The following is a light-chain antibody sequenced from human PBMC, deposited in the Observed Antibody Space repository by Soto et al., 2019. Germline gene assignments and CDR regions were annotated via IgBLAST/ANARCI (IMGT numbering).Light chain of an antibody. CDR2: GNT. V-gene: IGLV1-40*01. CDR1: SSNIGSHYD. J-gene: IGLJ2*01. CDR3: QSFDNSLSVVV. Sequence: QSVLTQPPSVSGAPGQRVTISCTGSSSNIGSHYDVHWYQQFTGKAPNLLIYGNTNRPSGVPDRFSGSQSGTSASLAITGLQTEDEADYFCQSFDNSLSVVVFGGGTQLTVL.